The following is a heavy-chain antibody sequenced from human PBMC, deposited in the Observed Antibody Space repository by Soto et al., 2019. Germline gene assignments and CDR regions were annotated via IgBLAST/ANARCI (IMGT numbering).Heavy chain of an antibody. CDR1: GYTFTSYD. J-gene: IGHJ6*02. V-gene: IGHV1-8*01. CDR3: ARLPEMVHALTYYYYYGMDV. D-gene: IGHD2-8*01. Sequence: ASVKVSCKASGYTFTSYDINWVRQATGQGLEWMGWMNPNSGNTGYAQKFQGRVTMTRNTSISTAYMELSSLRSEDTAVYYCARLPEMVHALTYYYYYGMDVWGQGTTVTVSS. CDR2: MNPNSGNT.